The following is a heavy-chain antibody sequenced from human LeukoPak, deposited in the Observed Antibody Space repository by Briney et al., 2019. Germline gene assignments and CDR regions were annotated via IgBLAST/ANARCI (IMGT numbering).Heavy chain of an antibody. D-gene: IGHD6-19*01. J-gene: IGHJ4*02. Sequence: ASVKVSCKASGYTFTSYGISWVRQAPGQGLEWMGWISAYNGNTNYAQKLQGRVTMTIDTSTSTAYMELRSLRSDDTAVYYCARVGYSSGWQGEDYWGQGTLVTVSS. CDR3: ARVGYSSGWQGEDY. V-gene: IGHV1-18*01. CDR2: ISAYNGNT. CDR1: GYTFTSYG.